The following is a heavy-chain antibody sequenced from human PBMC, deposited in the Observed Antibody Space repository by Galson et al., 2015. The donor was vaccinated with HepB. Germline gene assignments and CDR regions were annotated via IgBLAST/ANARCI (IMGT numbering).Heavy chain of an antibody. CDR3: VREENGWLHANY. CDR1: GFTFSSYA. CDR2: ISYDGSNK. D-gene: IGHD5-12*01. Sequence: SLRLSCAASGFTFSSYAMHWVRQAPGKGLEWVAVISYDGSNKYYADSVKGRFTISRDNSKNTLYLQMNSLRAEDTAVYYCVREENGWLHANYWGQGTLVTVSS. V-gene: IGHV3-30*04. J-gene: IGHJ4*02.